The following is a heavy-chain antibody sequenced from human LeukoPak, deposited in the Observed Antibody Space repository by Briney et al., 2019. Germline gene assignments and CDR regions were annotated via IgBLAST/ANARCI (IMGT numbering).Heavy chain of an antibody. CDR3: ARGSVYFDS. V-gene: IGHV4-39*07. CDR1: GVSISTSNYY. J-gene: IGHJ4*02. CDR2: MFYGGST. Sequence: SETLSLTCTVSGVSISTSNYYWVWIRQPPGKGLEWIASMFYGGSTYYNPSLKSRVTISVDASKNQFSLKVSSVTAADTAVYYCARGSVYFDSWGQGTLVTVSS.